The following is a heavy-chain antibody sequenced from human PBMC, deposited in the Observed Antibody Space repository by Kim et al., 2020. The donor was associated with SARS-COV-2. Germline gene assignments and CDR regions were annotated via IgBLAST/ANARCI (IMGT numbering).Heavy chain of an antibody. CDR3: ARLFRVTSIRFLGLFQLLY. V-gene: IGHV4-39*01. Sequence: SETLSLTCIVSGGSISSSGYYWDWIRQPPGQGLEWIGSVYYTGYTYYNPSLKSRVTISVDTTKKHFPLKLSSVTAADTSVYYCARLFRVTSIRFLGLFQLLYWGRGIPVPVAS. CDR2: VYYTGYT. D-gene: IGHD3-3*01. J-gene: IGHJ4*02. CDR1: GGSISSSGYY.